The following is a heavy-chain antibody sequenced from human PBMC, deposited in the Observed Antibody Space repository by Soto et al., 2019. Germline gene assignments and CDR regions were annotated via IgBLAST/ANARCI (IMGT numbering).Heavy chain of an antibody. J-gene: IGHJ4*02. V-gene: IGHV1-69*01. CDR3: TRSYGYTFGGSLGN. Sequence: QVQLVQSGPEVKKPGSSVKVSCKASGDTFNSYVITWVRQAPGQGLEWLGGIITAFGTTSYAQNFQDRLTITADEAATTDHMELSSLTSDDTAMYYCTRSYGYTFGGSLGNWGQGTLVTVSS. D-gene: IGHD5-18*01. CDR2: IITAFGTT. CDR1: GDTFNSYV.